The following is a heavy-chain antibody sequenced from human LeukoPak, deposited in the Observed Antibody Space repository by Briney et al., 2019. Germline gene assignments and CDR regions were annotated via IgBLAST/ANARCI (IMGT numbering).Heavy chain of an antibody. Sequence: EASVKVSCKASGGTFSSYAISWVRQAPGQGLEWMGRIIPIFGTANYAQKFQGRVTITTDESTSTAYLQWSSLKASDTAMYYCARLSQPVAVAGTRWFDPWGQGTLVTVSS. CDR3: ARLSQPVAVAGTRWFDP. J-gene: IGHJ5*02. CDR2: IIPIFGTA. CDR1: GGTFSSYA. D-gene: IGHD6-19*01. V-gene: IGHV1-69*05.